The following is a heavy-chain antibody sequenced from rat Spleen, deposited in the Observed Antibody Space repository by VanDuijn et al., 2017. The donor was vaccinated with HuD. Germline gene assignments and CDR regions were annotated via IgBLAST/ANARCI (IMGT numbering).Heavy chain of an antibody. CDR3: ARQLYYGYNHFDY. Sequence: QVQLKESGPGLVQPSETLSPTCNVSGFSLMSNSVHWIRQRPGKGLEWMGGIWGDGSTDYNSAFNSRLSFSRDTSKSQIFLKMNSLQTDDTAKYFCARQLYYGYNHFDYWGQGLMVTVSS. J-gene: IGHJ2*01. V-gene: IGHV2-1*01. CDR1: GFSLMSNS. D-gene: IGHD1-9*01. CDR2: IWGDGST.